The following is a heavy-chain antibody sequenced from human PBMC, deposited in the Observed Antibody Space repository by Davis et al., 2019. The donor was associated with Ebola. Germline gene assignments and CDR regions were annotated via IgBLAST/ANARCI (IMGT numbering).Heavy chain of an antibody. J-gene: IGHJ5*02. V-gene: IGHV1-18*01. CDR2: ISTYNGNT. CDR3: ARVVVIPNWFDP. D-gene: IGHD3-22*01. Sequence: ASVKVSCKASGYTFTSYGISWVRQAPGQGLEWMGWISTYNGNTNYAQKLQGRVTMTTDTSTSTAYMELRSLRSDDTAVYYCARVVVIPNWFDPWGQGTLVTVSS. CDR1: GYTFTSYG.